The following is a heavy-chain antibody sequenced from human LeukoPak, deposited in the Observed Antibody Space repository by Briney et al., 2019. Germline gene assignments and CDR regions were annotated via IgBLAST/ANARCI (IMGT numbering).Heavy chain of an antibody. Sequence: GGSLRLSCVASGFTFNTYGMHWVRQAPGRGLEWVAVIWYDGSNKYYADSVKGRFTISRDNSKNTLYLQMNSLRAEDTAVYYCATLGGNYFDYWGQGTLVTVSS. V-gene: IGHV3-33*01. D-gene: IGHD3-10*01. CDR2: IWYDGSNK. CDR1: GFTFNTYG. CDR3: ATLGGNYFDY. J-gene: IGHJ4*02.